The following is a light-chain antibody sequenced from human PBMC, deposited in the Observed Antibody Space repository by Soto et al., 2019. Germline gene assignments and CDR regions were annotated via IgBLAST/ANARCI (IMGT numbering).Light chain of an antibody. J-gene: IGKJ3*01. V-gene: IGKV3-20*01. CDR3: QQFGTSSLVT. Sequence: EIVLTQYPGTLSLSPGERATLSCRAIQSVNTKYLAWYQQKPGQAPRLLISGVSSRATGIPDRFSGSGSGTDFILTISRVEPEDFAVYYCQQFGTSSLVTFGPGTKVDIK. CDR2: GVS. CDR1: QSVNTKY.